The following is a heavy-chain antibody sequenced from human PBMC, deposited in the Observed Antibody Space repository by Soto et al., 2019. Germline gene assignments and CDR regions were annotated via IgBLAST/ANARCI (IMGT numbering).Heavy chain of an antibody. V-gene: IGHV2-5*02. J-gene: IGHJ5*02. CDR2: MYWVDDK. CDR3: ARNIYVSNWCDP. D-gene: IGHD3-16*01. Sequence: QITLKESGPTLVKPKQTLTLTCTFSGFSLSSSGVGVGWIRQPPGKALEWLALMYWVDDKRYRAPLKGRLTITKDDSKSQVVLKMTNMEPVDTGAYYCARNIYVSNWCDPWGQGTLVTVSS. CDR1: GFSLSSSGVG.